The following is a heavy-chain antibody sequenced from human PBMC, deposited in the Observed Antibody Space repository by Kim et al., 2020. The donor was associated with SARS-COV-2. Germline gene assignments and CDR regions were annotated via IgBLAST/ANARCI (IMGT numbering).Heavy chain of an antibody. D-gene: IGHD3-3*01. CDR2: INHSGST. V-gene: IGHV4-34*01. CDR3: ARGREWRLYYFDY. Sequence: SETLSLTCAVYGGSFSGYYWSWIRQPPGKGLEWIGDINHSGSTNYNPSLKSRVTITVDTSKNQFSLKLRSVTAADTAGDYCARGREWRLYYFDYWGQGTL. J-gene: IGHJ4*02. CDR1: GGSFSGYY.